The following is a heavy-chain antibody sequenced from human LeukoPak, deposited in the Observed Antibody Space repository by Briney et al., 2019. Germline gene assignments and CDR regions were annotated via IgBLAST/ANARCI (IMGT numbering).Heavy chain of an antibody. CDR1: GFTFSTYS. Sequence: GGSLRLSCAASGFTFSTYSMNWVRQAPGKGLEWVSSISSNSRYIYYADSVKGRFTISRDNARSSLFLQMYSLRAEDTAVYYCTKDPGHVLRSFDYSEYWGQGTRVTVSS. CDR3: TKDPGHVLRSFDYSEY. D-gene: IGHD3-9*01. CDR2: ISSNSRYI. V-gene: IGHV3-21*01. J-gene: IGHJ4*02.